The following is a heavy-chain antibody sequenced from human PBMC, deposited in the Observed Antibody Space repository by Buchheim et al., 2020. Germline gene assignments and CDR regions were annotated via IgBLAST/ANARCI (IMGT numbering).Heavy chain of an antibody. Sequence: QVQLQESGPGLVKPSETLSLTCTVSGGSISGYYWNWIRQPPGKGLEWIGYIYSSGSTNYNPSLKSRVTISADSSRNHFSMRLSSVTAADTAVYYCAAGRNWFDPWGQGTL. V-gene: IGHV4-59*01. CDR1: GGSISGYY. CDR3: AAGRNWFDP. D-gene: IGHD1-26*01. CDR2: IYSSGST. J-gene: IGHJ5*02.